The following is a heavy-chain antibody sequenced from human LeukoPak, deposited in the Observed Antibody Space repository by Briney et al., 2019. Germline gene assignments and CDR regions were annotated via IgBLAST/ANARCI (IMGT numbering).Heavy chain of an antibody. Sequence: ASVKVSCKASGYTFTKDINWVRQAPGQGLEWMGWINPNSGNTGYAPKFQGRVTMTRDTSTSTVYMELSSLRSEDTAVYYCARDSDSSSLPEADYWGQGTLVTVSS. CDR2: INPNSGNT. D-gene: IGHD6-13*01. V-gene: IGHV1-8*01. CDR3: ARDSDSSSLPEADY. J-gene: IGHJ4*02. CDR1: GYTFTKD.